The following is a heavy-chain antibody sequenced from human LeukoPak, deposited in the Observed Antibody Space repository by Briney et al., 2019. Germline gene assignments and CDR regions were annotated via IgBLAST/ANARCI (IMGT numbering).Heavy chain of an antibody. V-gene: IGHV4-61*09. Sequence: SETLSLTCTVSGGSISSSSYYWSWIRQPAGKGLESIGHISTSGSTNYNPSLKSRVTISVDTSKNQFSLKLSSVTAADTAVYYCARSGLVGSGWYDYFDYWGQGTLVTVSS. CDR3: ARSGLVGSGWYDYFDY. CDR1: GGSISSSSYY. J-gene: IGHJ4*02. D-gene: IGHD6-19*01. CDR2: ISTSGST.